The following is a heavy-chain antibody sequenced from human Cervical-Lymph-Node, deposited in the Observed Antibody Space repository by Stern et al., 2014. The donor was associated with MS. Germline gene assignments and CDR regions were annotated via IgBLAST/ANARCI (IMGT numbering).Heavy chain of an antibody. CDR3: ARDYILHILVGWDAFDI. Sequence: QVQLVQSGAEVKKPGASVKVSCKASGYTFTNYGISWVRQAPGQGLEWVGGISGYNGNRNYAQKLQGRVTMSTETSTSTAYMELRSLRSDDTAVYYCARDYILHILVGWDAFDIWGQGTMVTVSS. J-gene: IGHJ3*02. D-gene: IGHD2-21*01. CDR2: ISGYNGNR. CDR1: GYTFTNYG. V-gene: IGHV1-18*01.